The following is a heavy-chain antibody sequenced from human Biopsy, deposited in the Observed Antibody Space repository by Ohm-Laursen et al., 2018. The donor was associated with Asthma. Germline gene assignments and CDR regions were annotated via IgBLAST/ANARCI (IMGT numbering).Heavy chain of an antibody. CDR3: AHQYSSLRGWAFDP. CDR1: GFSFSTYGVG. J-gene: IGHJ5*02. CDR2: INWNDNK. D-gene: IGHD6-6*01. Sequence: TQTLTLTCTFSGFSFSTYGVGVGWIRQSPGKALEWLALINWNDNKRYSPSLKSRLTITKDTSKNLVVLTMTNMDPVGTATYYCAHQYSSLRGWAFDPWGQGTLVTVSS. V-gene: IGHV2-5*01.